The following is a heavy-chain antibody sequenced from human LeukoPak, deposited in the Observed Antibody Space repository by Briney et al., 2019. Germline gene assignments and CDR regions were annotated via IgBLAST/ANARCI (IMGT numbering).Heavy chain of an antibody. Sequence: ASVKVSCKASGYTFTSYDINWVRQATGQGLERMGWMNPNSGDTAYAQKFQGRVTMTRDTSISTAYMELSSLRSEDTAVYYCATATGGCYSSGSAPGARGPLATVP. CDR3: ATATGGCYSSGSAP. D-gene: IGHD6-25*01. CDR1: GYTFTSYD. CDR2: MNPNSGDT. J-gene: IGHJ5*02. V-gene: IGHV1-8*01.